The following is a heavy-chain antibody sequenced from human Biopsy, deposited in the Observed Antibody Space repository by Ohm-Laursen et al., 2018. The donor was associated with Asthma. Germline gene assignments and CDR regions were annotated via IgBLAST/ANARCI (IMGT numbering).Heavy chain of an antibody. CDR2: IYYSGTT. J-gene: IGHJ6*02. CDR3: VRGSSSWHHGPFHYYYGLDV. D-gene: IGHD6-13*01. V-gene: IGHV4-39*01. Sequence: SEPLSLTCTVSGDSFTYPGYYWGWIRQPPGKGLEWIGSIYYSGTTYYNPSLESRVTVSADRSKNQFSLKLPSVPAADTAVYYCVRGSSSWHHGPFHYYYGLDVWGQGTTATVSS. CDR1: GDSFTYPGYY.